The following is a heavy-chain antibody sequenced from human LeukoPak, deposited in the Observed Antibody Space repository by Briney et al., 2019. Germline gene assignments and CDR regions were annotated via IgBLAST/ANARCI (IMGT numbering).Heavy chain of an antibody. CDR1: GFIFTDYW. J-gene: IGHJ4*02. V-gene: IGHV3-7*01. Sequence: PGGSLRLSCAASGFIFTDYWMNWVRQAPGKGLEWVAMIKYDGIDKQYLDSVKGRFTISRDNAKNSVYLEMSSLRAEDTAMYYCVRNRGWPQFDNWGQGTLVTVSS. CDR3: VRNRGWPQFDN. CDR2: IKYDGIDK.